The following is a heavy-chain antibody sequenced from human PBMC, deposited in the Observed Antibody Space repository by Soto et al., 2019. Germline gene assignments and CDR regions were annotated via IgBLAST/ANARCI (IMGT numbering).Heavy chain of an antibody. D-gene: IGHD3-10*01. Sequence: QVQLVESGGGLVKPGGSLRLSCAASGFTFSDYYMSWIRQAPGKGLEWVSYFSSSGSTIYYADPVKGRFTISRDNAKNPLYLQMNSLRAEGTAVYYCARGWSKAMVRGPFDPWGQGTLVTVSS. V-gene: IGHV3-11*01. CDR1: GFTFSDYY. J-gene: IGHJ5*02. CDR3: ARGWSKAMVRGPFDP. CDR2: FSSSGSTI.